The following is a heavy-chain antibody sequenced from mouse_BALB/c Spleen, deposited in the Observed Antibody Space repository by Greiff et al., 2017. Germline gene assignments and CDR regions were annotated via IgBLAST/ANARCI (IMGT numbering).Heavy chain of an antibody. CDR3: ARMEVKGSMDY. J-gene: IGHJ4*01. CDR1: GYTFTDYA. CDR2: ISTYYGNT. V-gene: IGHV1-67*01. Sequence: VQLQQSGPELVRPGVSVKISCKGSGYTFTDYAMHWVKQSHAKSLEWIGVISTYYGNTNYNQKFKGKATMTVDKSSSTAYMELARLTSEDSAIYYCARMEVKGSMDYWGQGTSVTVSS. D-gene: IGHD3-3*01.